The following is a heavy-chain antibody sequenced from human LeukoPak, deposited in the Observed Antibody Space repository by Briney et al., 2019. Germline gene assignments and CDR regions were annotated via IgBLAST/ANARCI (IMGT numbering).Heavy chain of an antibody. CDR2: IHHSGST. CDR1: GDSISSYY. Sequence: PSETLSLTCTVSGDSISSYYWSWIRQPPGQGLEWIGYIHHSGSTDYNPSLRGRVIMSVDMSKNQLSLKLSSVTAADTAVYFCARGMFAEKRELPPGSFDYWGQGTLVTVSS. J-gene: IGHJ4*02. CDR3: ARGMFAEKRELPPGSFDY. V-gene: IGHV4-59*01. D-gene: IGHD3-10*02.